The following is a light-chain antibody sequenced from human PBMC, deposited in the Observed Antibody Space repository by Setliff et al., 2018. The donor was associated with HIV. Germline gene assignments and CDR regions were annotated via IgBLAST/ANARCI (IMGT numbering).Light chain of an antibody. CDR1: SSDVGSYYL. V-gene: IGLV2-14*02. CDR3: SSFTSSGTYV. J-gene: IGLJ1*01. Sequence: QSALTQPASMSGSPGQSITTACTGTSSDVGSYYLVSWYQHHPGKAPQLLIFEVTNRPSGISNRFSASKSDNTASLTISRLQAEDEADYYYSSFTSSGTYVFGTGTKVTVL. CDR2: EVT.